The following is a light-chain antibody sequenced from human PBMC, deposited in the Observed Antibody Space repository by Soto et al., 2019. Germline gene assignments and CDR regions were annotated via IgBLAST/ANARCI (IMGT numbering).Light chain of an antibody. CDR1: ESVSRN. CDR2: DAS. Sequence: EVVMTQCPASRCLSTGERATLSCRASESVSRNLAWYQQKPGQAPRLLIYDASTRATGIPDRFSVGGSGTEFTLTFSSLQSEYLAVYYCHHRINWFFCQGTRLEIK. V-gene: IGKV3-15*01. CDR3: HHRINWF. J-gene: IGKJ5*01.